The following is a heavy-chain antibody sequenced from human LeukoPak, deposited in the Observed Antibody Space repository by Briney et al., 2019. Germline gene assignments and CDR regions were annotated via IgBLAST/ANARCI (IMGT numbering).Heavy chain of an antibody. D-gene: IGHD3-22*01. CDR1: GYTFTSYD. J-gene: IGHJ3*02. CDR2: MNPNSGNT. CDR3: AKSVTFITMIVVVNDAFDI. Sequence: ASVKVSCKASGYTFTSYDINWVRQATGQGLEWMGWMNPNSGNTGYAQKFQGRVTMTRNTSISTAYMELSSLRSEDTAVYYCAKSVTFITMIVVVNDAFDIWGQGTMVTVSS. V-gene: IGHV1-8*01.